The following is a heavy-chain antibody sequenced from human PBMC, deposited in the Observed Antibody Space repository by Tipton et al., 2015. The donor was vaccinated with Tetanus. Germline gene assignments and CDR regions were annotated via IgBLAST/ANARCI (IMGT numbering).Heavy chain of an antibody. D-gene: IGHD6-13*01. V-gene: IGHV4-39*01. CDR2: IFYSGST. J-gene: IGHJ4*02. Sequence: TLSLTCTVSGGSISSISWIRQPPGKGLEWIGNIFYSGSTSYNPSLKSRVTISVDTSRNQFPLKLRFVTAADTAIYYCAKHGDNSRNYYFDYWGQGALVTVSS. CDR1: GGSISSIS. CDR3: AKHGDNSRNYYFDY.